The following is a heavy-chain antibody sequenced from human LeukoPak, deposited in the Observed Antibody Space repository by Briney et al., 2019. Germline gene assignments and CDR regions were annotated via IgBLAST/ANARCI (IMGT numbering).Heavy chain of an antibody. Sequence: GGSLRLSCTASGFTLTTYWLTWVRQAPGKGLEWVANIKPDGNEKYYVDSVKGRFTISRDNAENSLYLQMNSLRAEDTAIYYCATTSRTVTGLDYWGQGTLVTVS. CDR2: IKPDGNEK. D-gene: IGHD4-17*01. CDR1: GFTLTTYW. J-gene: IGHJ4*02. CDR3: ATTSRTVTGLDY. V-gene: IGHV3-7*01.